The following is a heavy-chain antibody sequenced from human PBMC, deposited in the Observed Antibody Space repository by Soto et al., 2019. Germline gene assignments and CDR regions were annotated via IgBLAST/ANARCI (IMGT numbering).Heavy chain of an antibody. J-gene: IGHJ3*02. CDR2: ISGSGGST. Sequence: QPGGSLRLSCAASGFTFSSYAMSWVRQAPGKGLEWVSAISGSGGSTYYADSVKGRFTISRDNSKNTLYLQMNSLRAEDTAVYYCAKDSSEVAATQSPAGVAFDIWGQGTMVTVSS. CDR1: GFTFSSYA. CDR3: AKDSSEVAATQSPAGVAFDI. D-gene: IGHD2-15*01. V-gene: IGHV3-23*01.